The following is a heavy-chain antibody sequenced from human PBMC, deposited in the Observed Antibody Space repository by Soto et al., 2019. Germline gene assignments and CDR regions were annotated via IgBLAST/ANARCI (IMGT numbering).Heavy chain of an antibody. Sequence: SETLSLTCTVSGGSISSYYWSWIRQPPGKGLEWIGYIYYSGSTNYNPSLKSRVTISVDTSKNQFSLKLSSVTAADTAVYYCARGLQGYCSGGSCYSSYYYYYMDVWGKGTTVTVSS. J-gene: IGHJ6*03. V-gene: IGHV4-59*01. CDR1: GGSISSYY. D-gene: IGHD2-15*01. CDR3: ARGLQGYCSGGSCYSSYYYYYMDV. CDR2: IYYSGST.